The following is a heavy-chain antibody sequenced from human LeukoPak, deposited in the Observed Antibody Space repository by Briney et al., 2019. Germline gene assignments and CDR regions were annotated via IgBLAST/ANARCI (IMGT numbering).Heavy chain of an antibody. Sequence: QPGGSLRLSCAASGFTFSSYAMHWVRQAPGKGLEWVAVISYDGSNKYYADSVKGRFTISRGNSKNTLYLQMNSLRAEDTAVYYCARDGGSYYFDYWGQGTLVTVSS. CDR1: GFTFSSYA. CDR2: ISYDGSNK. V-gene: IGHV3-30*07. D-gene: IGHD1-26*01. CDR3: ARDGGSYYFDY. J-gene: IGHJ4*02.